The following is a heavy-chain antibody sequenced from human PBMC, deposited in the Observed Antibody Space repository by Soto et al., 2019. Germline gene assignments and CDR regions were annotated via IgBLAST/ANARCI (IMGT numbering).Heavy chain of an antibody. J-gene: IGHJ4*02. Sequence: VSGPTLGNPTQTLTLTCIFSGFSLRTSGMCVSWLRQPPGKALEWLARIDWDDDKYYSTSLKTRLTISKDTSINQVVLTMTNMDPVDTATYFCARIKREYCSGATCYSVDYWGQGTLVTVSS. V-gene: IGHV2-70*11. CDR2: IDWDDDK. CDR3: ARIKREYCSGATCYSVDY. CDR1: GFSLRTSGMC. D-gene: IGHD2-15*01.